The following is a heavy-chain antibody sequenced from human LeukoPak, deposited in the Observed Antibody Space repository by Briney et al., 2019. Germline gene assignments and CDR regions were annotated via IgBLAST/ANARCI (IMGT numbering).Heavy chain of an antibody. CDR1: GFNFSDYN. CDR2: ISSSIKYI. Sequence: KSGGSLRLSCAASGFNFSDYNMNWVRQAPGKGLEWVSVISSSIKYIYYADSVKGRFTISRDNAKNSLYLQMNSLRAEDTAVYYCARVSTAVSLAIDYWGQGTLVTVST. J-gene: IGHJ4*02. CDR3: ARVSTAVSLAIDY. D-gene: IGHD6-13*01. V-gene: IGHV3-21*06.